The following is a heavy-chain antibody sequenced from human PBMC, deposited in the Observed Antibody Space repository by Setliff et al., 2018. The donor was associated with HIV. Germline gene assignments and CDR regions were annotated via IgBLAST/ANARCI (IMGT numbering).Heavy chain of an antibody. Sequence: ASVKVSCKASGYPFTSYGICWVRQAPGRGLEWMGYISPYNGDAYYAEKFQGRVTMTTDTSTTAVSMELTNLRSDDTAVYLCARMQAYYNFWRSTYYFDYWGQGTPVTVSS. CDR2: ISPYNGDA. J-gene: IGHJ4*02. CDR3: ARMQAYYNFWRSTYYFDY. D-gene: IGHD3-3*01. CDR1: GYPFTSYG. V-gene: IGHV1-18*01.